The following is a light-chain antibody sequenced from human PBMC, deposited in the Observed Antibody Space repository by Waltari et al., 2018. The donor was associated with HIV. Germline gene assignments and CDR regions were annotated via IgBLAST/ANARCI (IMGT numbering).Light chain of an antibody. V-gene: IGLV1-51*01. Sequence: QSVLTQPPSVSAAPGQRVTISCSGSSSNIGNNYVSWYQQLPRTAPKLLIYDNNKRPSGIPDRFSSSKSGTSATLAITGLQTGDEADYYCGTWDNSLSAFVFGTGTTVTV. J-gene: IGLJ1*01. CDR2: DNN. CDR1: SSNIGNNY. CDR3: GTWDNSLSAFV.